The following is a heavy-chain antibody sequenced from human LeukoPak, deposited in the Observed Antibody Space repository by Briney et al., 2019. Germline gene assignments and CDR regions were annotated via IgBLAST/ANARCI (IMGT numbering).Heavy chain of an antibody. CDR1: GGSISSGGYY. CDR3: ARGRLYGSGRVPSYYFDY. Sequence: PSETLSLTCTVSGGSISSGGYYWSWIRQHPGKGLEWIGYIYYSGSTYYNPSLKSRVTISVDTSKNQFSLKLSSVTAADAAVYYCARGRLYGSGRVPSYYFDYWGQGTLVTVSS. CDR2: IYYSGST. V-gene: IGHV4-31*03. J-gene: IGHJ4*02. D-gene: IGHD3-10*01.